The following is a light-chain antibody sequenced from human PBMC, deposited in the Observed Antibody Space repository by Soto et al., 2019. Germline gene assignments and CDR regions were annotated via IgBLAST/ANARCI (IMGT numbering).Light chain of an antibody. CDR2: GAS. CDR1: QSVSID. Sequence: EIVITHSPSTLSVSPWERATLSCRSSQSVSIDVAWYQQTPGQAPRLLIYGASTRAPGTPVTFSGSASGTEFTISISRMQSEDYKVYYCKKYNKWNLKFGQGKKVDIK. CDR3: KKYNKWNLK. J-gene: IGKJ1*01. V-gene: IGKV3-15*01.